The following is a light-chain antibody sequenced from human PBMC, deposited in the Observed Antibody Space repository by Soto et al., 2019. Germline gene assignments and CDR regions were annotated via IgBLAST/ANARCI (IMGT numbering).Light chain of an antibody. V-gene: IGLV1-44*01. CDR1: SSNIGSNT. J-gene: IGLJ1*01. Sequence: QSALTQPPSASGTPGQRVTISCSRSSSNIGSNTVNWYQQLPGTAPKLLIYSNNQRPSGVPDRFSGSKSGTSASLAISGLQSEDEADYYCVAWDDSLNGYVFGTGTK. CDR2: SNN. CDR3: VAWDDSLNGYV.